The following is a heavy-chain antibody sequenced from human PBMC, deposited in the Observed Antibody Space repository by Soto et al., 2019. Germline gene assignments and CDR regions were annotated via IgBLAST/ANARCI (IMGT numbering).Heavy chain of an antibody. CDR3: ARARGSVLFYFDY. D-gene: IGHD3-10*01. CDR2: ISSSSSYI. J-gene: IGHJ4*02. V-gene: IGHV3-21*01. Sequence: LRLSCAASGFTFSSYSMNWVRQAPGKGLEWVSSISSSSSYIYYADSVKGRFTISRDNAKNSLYLQMNSLRAEDTAVHYCARARGSVLFYFDYWGQGTLVTVSS. CDR1: GFTFSSYS.